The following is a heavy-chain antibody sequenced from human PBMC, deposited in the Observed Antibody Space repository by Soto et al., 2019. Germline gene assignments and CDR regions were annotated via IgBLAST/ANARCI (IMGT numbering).Heavy chain of an antibody. CDR2: IIPILGIA. J-gene: IGHJ4*02. D-gene: IGHD3-10*01. V-gene: IGHV1-69*02. Sequence: QVQLVQSGAEVKKPGSSVKVSCKASGGTFSSYTISWVRQAPGQGLEWMGRIIPILGIANYAQKFQGSVTITADKSTSTAYMELSSLRSEDTAVYYCARYGSGRGFDYWGQGTLVTVSS. CDR1: GGTFSSYT. CDR3: ARYGSGRGFDY.